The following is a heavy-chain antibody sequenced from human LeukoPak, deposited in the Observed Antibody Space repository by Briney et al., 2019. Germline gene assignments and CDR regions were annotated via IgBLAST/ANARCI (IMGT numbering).Heavy chain of an antibody. CDR1: GFTVSSNY. D-gene: IGHD3-3*01. V-gene: IGHV3-53*05. Sequence: GGSLRLSCAASGFTVSSNYMSWVRQAPGKGLEWVSVIYSGGSTYYADSVKGRFTISRDNSKNTLYLQMNSLRAEDTAVYYCARALFGVVITTGLYYYGTDVWGQGTTVTVSS. CDR2: IYSGGST. J-gene: IGHJ6*02. CDR3: ARALFGVVITTGLYYYGTDV.